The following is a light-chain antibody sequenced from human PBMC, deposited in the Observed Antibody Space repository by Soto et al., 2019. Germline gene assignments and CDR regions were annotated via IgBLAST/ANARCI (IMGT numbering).Light chain of an antibody. CDR3: QQYYSTPGT. Sequence: DFVMTQSPGSLAVSLGERATINCKSSQSVLYSSNNKNYLAWYQQKPGQPPKLLIYWASTRESGVPDRFSGSGSGTDFTLTISSLQAEDVAVYYCQQYYSTPGTFGQGTKVEIK. CDR1: QSVLYSSNNKNY. J-gene: IGKJ1*01. V-gene: IGKV4-1*01. CDR2: WAS.